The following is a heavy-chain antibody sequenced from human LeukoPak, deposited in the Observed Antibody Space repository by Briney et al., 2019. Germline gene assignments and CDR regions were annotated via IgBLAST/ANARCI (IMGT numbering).Heavy chain of an antibody. D-gene: IGHD1-1*01. V-gene: IGHV3-7*03. J-gene: IGHJ3*02. CDR1: GFTFSNYW. Sequence: GGSLRLSCAASGFTFSNYWMSWVRQAPGKGLEWVANIKQDGSEKYFVNSVKGRFTISRDNAKNSLHLQMNSLRAEDTALYYCAKDLGPERLNAFDIWGQGTMVTVSS. CDR3: AKDLGPERLNAFDI. CDR2: IKQDGSEK.